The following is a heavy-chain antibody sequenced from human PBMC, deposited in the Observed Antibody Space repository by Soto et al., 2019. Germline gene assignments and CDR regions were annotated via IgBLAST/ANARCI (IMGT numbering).Heavy chain of an antibody. J-gene: IGHJ4*02. V-gene: IGHV3-48*01. CDR2: ISSSSSTI. CDR3: ARDQTGPVPLVVPAATMDY. CDR1: GFTFSSYG. D-gene: IGHD2-2*01. Sequence: PGGSLRLSCAASGFTFSSYGMNWVRQAPGKGLEWVSYISSSSSTIYYADSVKGRFTISRDNAKNSLYLQMNSLRAEDTAVYYCARDQTGPVPLVVPAATMDYWGQGTLVTVSS.